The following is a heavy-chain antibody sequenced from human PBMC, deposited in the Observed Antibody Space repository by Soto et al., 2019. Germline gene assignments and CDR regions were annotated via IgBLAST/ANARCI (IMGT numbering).Heavy chain of an antibody. CDR3: ARTTAVPNTLRSRYFFDY. Sequence: PSETLSLTCAVYGGSFSGYYWSWIRQPPGKGLEWIGEINHSGSTNYNPSLKSRVTISVDLSKNRFSLRLSSVTTADTALYYCARTTAVPNTLRSRYFFDYWGQGTLVTVSS. CDR1: GGSFSGYY. D-gene: IGHD4-17*01. J-gene: IGHJ4*02. V-gene: IGHV4-34*01. CDR2: INHSGST.